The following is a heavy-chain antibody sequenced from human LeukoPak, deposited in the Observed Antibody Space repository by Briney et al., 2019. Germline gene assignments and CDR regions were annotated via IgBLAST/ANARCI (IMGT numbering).Heavy chain of an antibody. CDR1: GGSFSGYY. J-gene: IGHJ6*03. D-gene: IGHD1-1*01. V-gene: IGHV4-34*01. CDR2: INHSGST. CDR3: ARLYQQSKWKYYYYYMDV. Sequence: RSSETLSLTCAVYGGSFSGYYWSWIRQPPGKGLEWIGEINHSGSTNYNPSLKSRVTISVDTSKNQFSLKLSSVTAADTAVYYCARLYQQSKWKYYYYYMDVWGKGTAVTVSS.